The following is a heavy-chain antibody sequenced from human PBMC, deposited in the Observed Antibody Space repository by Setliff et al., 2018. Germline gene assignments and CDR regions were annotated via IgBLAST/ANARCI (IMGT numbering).Heavy chain of an antibody. CDR1: GFTFSSYS. Sequence: GGSLRLSCAASGFTFSSYSMNWVRQAPGKGLEWVSYISSSSSTIYYADSVKGRFTISRDNAKNSLYLQMNSLRAEDTAVYYCAKEGYYDFWSGYLTHYYYYMDVWGKGTTVTVSS. CDR3: AKEGYYDFWSGYLTHYYYYMDV. D-gene: IGHD3-3*01. J-gene: IGHJ6*03. V-gene: IGHV3-48*04. CDR2: ISSSSSTI.